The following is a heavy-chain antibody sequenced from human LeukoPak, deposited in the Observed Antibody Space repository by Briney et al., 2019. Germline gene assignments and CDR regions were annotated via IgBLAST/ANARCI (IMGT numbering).Heavy chain of an antibody. CDR3: ARGRTVITQPFDY. CDR1: GFTVSSNY. J-gene: IGHJ4*02. Sequence: GGSLRLSCAASGFTVSSNYMSWVRQAPGKGLEWVSVIYSGGSTHYADSVKGRFTISRDNSKNTLYLQMNSLRAEDTAVYYCARGRTVITQPFDYWGQGTLVTVSS. V-gene: IGHV3-53*01. CDR2: IYSGGST. D-gene: IGHD3-22*01.